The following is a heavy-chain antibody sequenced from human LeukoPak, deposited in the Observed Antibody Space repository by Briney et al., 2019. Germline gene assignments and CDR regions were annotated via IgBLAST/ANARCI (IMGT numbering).Heavy chain of an antibody. CDR2: ISISSSYI. J-gene: IGHJ4*02. CDR1: GFTFSSYS. V-gene: IGHV3-21*01. Sequence: NPGRSLRLSCAASGFTFSSYSMNWVRQAPGKGLEWVSSISISSSYIYYADSVKGRFTNSRDNAKNSLYLQMNSLRAEDTAVYYCARGGIAAAGAYFDYWGQGTLVTVSS. D-gene: IGHD6-13*01. CDR3: ARGGIAAAGAYFDY.